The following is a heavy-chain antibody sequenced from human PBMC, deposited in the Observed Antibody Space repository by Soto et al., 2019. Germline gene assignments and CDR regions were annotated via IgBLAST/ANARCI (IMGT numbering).Heavy chain of an antibody. Sequence: SETLSLTCTVSGGSISSGGYYWSWIRQHPGKGLEWIGYIYYSGSTYYNPSLKSRVTISVDTSKNQFSLKLSSVTAADTAVYYCARGASRRGQQLGIARYYYGMEVWGQGTTVTVSS. CDR2: IYYSGST. CDR3: ARGASRRGQQLGIARYYYGMEV. V-gene: IGHV4-31*03. D-gene: IGHD6-13*01. J-gene: IGHJ6*02. CDR1: GGSISSGGYY.